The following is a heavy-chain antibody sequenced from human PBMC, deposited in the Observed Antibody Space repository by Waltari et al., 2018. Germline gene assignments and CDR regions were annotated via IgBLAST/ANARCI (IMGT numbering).Heavy chain of an antibody. CDR2: IRESRRGT. D-gene: IGHD3-3*01. CDR3: AKDIVDFWSAMDL. V-gene: IGHV3-23*01. CDR1: GFTFKTYA. J-gene: IGHJ4*02. Sequence: LLESGGDLVQPGGSLRLSCTSSGFTFKTYAMSWLRQAQGKGPEWVSTIRESRRGTHHAESVKGRFTTSRDDSKNTLYLQMNTLRVDDTAIYFCAKDIVDFWSAMDLWGQGTLVTVSS.